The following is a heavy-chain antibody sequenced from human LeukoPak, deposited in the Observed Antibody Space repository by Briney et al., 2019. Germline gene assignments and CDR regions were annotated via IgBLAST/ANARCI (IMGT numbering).Heavy chain of an antibody. V-gene: IGHV3-53*01. D-gene: IGHD5/OR15-5a*01. CDR1: GFTVGSHY. Sequence: AGGSLRLSCAASGFTVGSHYMSWVRQAPGKGLEWVSVIYSGGSTYYADSVKGRFTISRDNSKNTLYLQMNSLRDEDTAVYYCARGGWVSSDAFDVWGQGTMVTVSS. CDR3: ARGGWVSSDAFDV. CDR2: IYSGGST. J-gene: IGHJ3*01.